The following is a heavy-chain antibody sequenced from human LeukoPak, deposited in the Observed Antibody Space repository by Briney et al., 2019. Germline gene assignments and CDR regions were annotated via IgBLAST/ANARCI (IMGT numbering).Heavy chain of an antibody. CDR3: ARESYGSRSYDYYYYYMDV. D-gene: IGHD3-10*01. CDR2: IYYSGST. J-gene: IGHJ6*03. CDR1: GYSISSGYY. V-gene: IGHV4-61*01. Sequence: SETLSLTCNVSGYSISSGYYWSWIRQPPGKGLEWIGYIYYSGSTNYNPSLKSRVTISVDTSKNQFSLKLSSVTAADTAVYYCARESYGSRSYDYYYYYMDVWGKGTTVTVSS.